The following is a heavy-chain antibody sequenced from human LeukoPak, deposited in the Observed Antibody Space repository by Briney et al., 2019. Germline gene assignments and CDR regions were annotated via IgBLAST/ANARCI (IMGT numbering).Heavy chain of an antibody. CDR3: ASHHNYAFDN. V-gene: IGHV3-48*04. CDR2: IGVDGGST. Sequence: GGSLRLSCAASGFIFRDYSMNWVRQAPGKGLEWVSYIGVDGGSTKYADSVKGRFTISRDNTKNSLYLQMNSLRAEDTAVYYWASHHNYAFDNWGQGALVTVSS. D-gene: IGHD5-24*01. CDR1: GFIFRDYS. J-gene: IGHJ4*02.